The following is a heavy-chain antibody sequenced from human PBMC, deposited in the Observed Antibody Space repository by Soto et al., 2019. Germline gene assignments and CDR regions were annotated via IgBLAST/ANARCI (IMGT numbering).Heavy chain of an antibody. CDR1: GYTLTELS. D-gene: IGHD4-17*01. Sequence: ASVQVPCKVSGYTLTELSMHWVRQAPGKGLEWMGGFDPEDGETIYAQKFQGRVTMTEDTSTDTAYMELSSLRSEDTAVYYCATDDIRRYGDYVGTIFDYWGQGTLVTVSS. CDR3: ATDDIRRYGDYVGTIFDY. V-gene: IGHV1-24*01. CDR2: FDPEDGET. J-gene: IGHJ4*02.